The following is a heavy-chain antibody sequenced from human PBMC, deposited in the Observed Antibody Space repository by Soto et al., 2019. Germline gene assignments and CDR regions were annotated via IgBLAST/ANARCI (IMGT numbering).Heavy chain of an antibody. D-gene: IGHD3-10*01. J-gene: IGHJ6*02. CDR1: GYTFTSYG. CDR2: ISAYNGNT. V-gene: IGHV1-18*01. CDR3: ARSSRRGPNYYGMDV. Sequence: QVQLVQSGAEVKKPGASVKVSCKASGYTFTSYGISWVRQAPGQGLEWMGWISAYNGNTNYAQKLQGRVTMTTDTPTSTDYMELRSLRSDDTAVYYYARSSRRGPNYYGMDVWGQGTTVTASS.